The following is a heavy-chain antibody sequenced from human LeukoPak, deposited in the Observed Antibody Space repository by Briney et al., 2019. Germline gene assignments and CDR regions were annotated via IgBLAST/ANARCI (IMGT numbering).Heavy chain of an antibody. CDR2: ISYHGSIK. V-gene: IGHV3-30*04. CDR3: AKEACAGSCYSDYFDY. CDR1: GFTFNAYA. Sequence: TGGSLRLSCAASGFTFNAYAMHWVRQAPGEGLEWVAVISYHGSIKYYADSVKGRFTISRDSSKDTLYLQMNSLRAEDTAVYYCAKEACAGSCYSDYFDYWGQGTLVTVSS. J-gene: IGHJ4*02. D-gene: IGHD2-15*01.